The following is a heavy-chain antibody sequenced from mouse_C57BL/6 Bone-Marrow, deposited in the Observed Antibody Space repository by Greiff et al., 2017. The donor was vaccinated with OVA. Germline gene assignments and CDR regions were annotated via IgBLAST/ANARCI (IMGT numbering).Heavy chain of an antibody. CDR3: APYYFGGYFDV. CDR2: ISSGSSTI. V-gene: IGHV5-17*01. D-gene: IGHD1-1*01. Sequence: EVQRVESGGGLVKPGGSLKLSCAASGFTFSDYGMHWVRKAPEKGLEWVAYISSGSSTIYYADTVKGRFTISRDNAKNTLFLQMTSLRSEDTAMYYCAPYYFGGYFDVWGTGTTVTVSS. J-gene: IGHJ1*03. CDR1: GFTFSDYG.